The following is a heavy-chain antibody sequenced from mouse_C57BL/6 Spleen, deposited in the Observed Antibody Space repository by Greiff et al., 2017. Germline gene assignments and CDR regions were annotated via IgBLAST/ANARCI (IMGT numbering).Heavy chain of an antibody. CDR3: ARGGPDHYYAMDY. Sequence: VQLQQPGAELVRPGSSVKLSCKASGYTFTSYWMHWVKQRPIQGLEWIGNIDPSDSETHYNQKFKDKATLTVDKSSSTAYMQLSSLTSEDSAVYYCARGGPDHYYAMDYWGQGTSVTVSS. V-gene: IGHV1-52*01. J-gene: IGHJ4*01. CDR1: GYTFTSYW. CDR2: IDPSDSET. D-gene: IGHD3-3*01.